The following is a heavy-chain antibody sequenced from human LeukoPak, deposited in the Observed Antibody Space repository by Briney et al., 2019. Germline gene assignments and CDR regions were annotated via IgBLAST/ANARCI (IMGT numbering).Heavy chain of an antibody. CDR2: ISSNGGST. J-gene: IGHJ3*02. CDR1: GFTFSSYA. CDR3: VKPLWFGEFVGPDAFDI. V-gene: IGHV3-64D*06. Sequence: GGSLRLSCSASGFTFSSYAMHWVRQAPGKGLEYVSAISSNGGSTYYADSVKGRFTISRDNSKSTLYLQMSSLRAEDTAVYYCVKPLWFGEFVGPDAFDIWGQGTMVTVSS. D-gene: IGHD3-10*01.